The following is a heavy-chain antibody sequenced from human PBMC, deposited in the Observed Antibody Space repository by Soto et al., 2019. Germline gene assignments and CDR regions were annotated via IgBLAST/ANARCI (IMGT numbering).Heavy chain of an antibody. V-gene: IGHV3-15*07. CDR3: TTILLWFGEPGY. D-gene: IGHD3-10*01. J-gene: IGHJ4*02. CDR2: IKSKTDGETT. CDR1: GFTFSNAW. Sequence: GGSLRLSCAASGFTFSNAWMNWVRQAPGKGLEWVGRIKSKTDGETTDYAAPVKGRFTISRDDSKNTMYLQMNSLKTEDTAVYYCTTILLWFGEPGYWGKGTLVTVSS.